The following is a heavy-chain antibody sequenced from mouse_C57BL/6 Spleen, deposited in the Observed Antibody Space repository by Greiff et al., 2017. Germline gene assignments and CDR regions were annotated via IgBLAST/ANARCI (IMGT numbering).Heavy chain of an antibody. CDR3: ARSYGGYAMDY. Sequence: VHVKQSGPELVKPGDSVKISCKASGYSFTGYFMNWVMQSHGKSLEWIGRINPYNGDTFYNQKFKGKATLTVDKSSSTAHMELRSLTSEDSAVYYCARSYGGYAMDYWGQGTSVTVSS. CDR1: GYSFTGYF. D-gene: IGHD2-12*01. J-gene: IGHJ4*01. CDR2: INPYNGDT. V-gene: IGHV1-20*01.